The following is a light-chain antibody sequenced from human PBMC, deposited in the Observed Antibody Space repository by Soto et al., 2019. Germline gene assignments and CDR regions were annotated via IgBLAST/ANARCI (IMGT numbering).Light chain of an antibody. CDR3: QAWDYSTVV. CDR1: KLGDKY. V-gene: IGLV3-1*01. J-gene: IGLJ2*01. Sequence: SYELTQPASVSVSAGKTASITCSGDKLGDKYACWYQQKPGQSPVLVIYQDTKRPSGIPERFSGSNSGNTATLTISGTQAMDEADYYCQAWDYSTVVFGGGTKLTVL. CDR2: QDT.